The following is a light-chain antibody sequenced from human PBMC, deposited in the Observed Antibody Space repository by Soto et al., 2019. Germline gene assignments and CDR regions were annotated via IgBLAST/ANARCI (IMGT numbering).Light chain of an antibody. Sequence: QSVLTQAASVSGSPGQSIIISCTGTSGDVGGYNYVSWYQQSPGKVPKLIIYDVSNRPSGVSNRFSGSKSGNTASLTISRLQAEDEADYYCSSYTTSGTRVFGGGTKLTVL. J-gene: IGLJ2*01. CDR2: DVS. V-gene: IGLV2-14*01. CDR3: SSYTTSGTRV. CDR1: SGDVGGYNY.